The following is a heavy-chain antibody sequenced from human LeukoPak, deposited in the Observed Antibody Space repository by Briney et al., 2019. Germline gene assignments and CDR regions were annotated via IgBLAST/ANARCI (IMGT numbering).Heavy chain of an antibody. Sequence: ASVKVSCKASGYTFTGYYMHWVRQAPGQGLEWMGWINPNSGGTNYAQKFQERVTITRDMSTSTAYMELSSLRSEDTAVYYCAAVLATYYYDSSGYYSENNWFDPWGQGTLVTVSS. J-gene: IGHJ5*02. CDR1: GYTFTGYY. CDR3: AAVLATYYYDSSGYYSENNWFDP. V-gene: IGHV1-2*02. D-gene: IGHD3-22*01. CDR2: INPNSGGT.